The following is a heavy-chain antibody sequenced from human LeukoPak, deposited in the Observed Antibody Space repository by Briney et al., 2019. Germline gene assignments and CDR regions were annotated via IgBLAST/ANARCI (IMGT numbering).Heavy chain of an antibody. CDR3: ARVLRYCSGGNCYSGGLGYMDV. D-gene: IGHD2-15*01. CDR2: ISRSGSTK. V-gene: IGHV3-11*01. Sequence: PGGPLRLSCAASGSTFSDYNMRWIRQAPGKGLEWVSSISRSGSTKYYADSVKGRFTISRDNAKNSLFLQMNSLRAEDTAVYYCARVLRYCSGGNCYSGGLGYMDVWGKGTTVTISS. CDR1: GSTFSDYN. J-gene: IGHJ6*03.